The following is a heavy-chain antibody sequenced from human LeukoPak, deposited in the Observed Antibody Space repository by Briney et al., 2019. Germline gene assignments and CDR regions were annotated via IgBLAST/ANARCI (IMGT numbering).Heavy chain of an antibody. V-gene: IGHV1-69*04. J-gene: IGHJ4*02. D-gene: IGHD3-22*01. CDR2: IIPILGIA. Sequence: SVKVSCKVSGGTFSSYAISWVRQAPGQGLEWMGRIIPILGIANYAQKFQGRVTITADKSTSTAYMELSSLRSEDTAVYYCASKGDSSGYKYWGQGTLVTVSS. CDR3: ASKGDSSGYKY. CDR1: GGTFSSYA.